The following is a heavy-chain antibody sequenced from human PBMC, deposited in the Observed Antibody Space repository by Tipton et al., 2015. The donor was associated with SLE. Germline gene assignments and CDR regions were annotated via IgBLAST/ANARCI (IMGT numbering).Heavy chain of an antibody. J-gene: IGHJ4*02. D-gene: IGHD3-3*01. V-gene: IGHV4-39*07. CDR3: ARDVEFSTVSIFGVLP. Sequence: LRLSCTVSGGSINNSNYHWAWIRQPPGKGLEWIGSIYHSGSIHYNPSLRSRVTISIDTSKNQFFLKLTTLTDADTAIYYCARDVEFSTVSIFGVLPWGQGLQVTVSS. CDR2: IYHSGSI. CDR1: GGSINNSNYH.